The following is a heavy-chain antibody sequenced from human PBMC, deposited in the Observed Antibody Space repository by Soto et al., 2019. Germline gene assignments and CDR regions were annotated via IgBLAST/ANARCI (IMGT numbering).Heavy chain of an antibody. D-gene: IGHD5-12*01. J-gene: IGHJ4*02. Sequence: QVHLVEFGGGVVQPGGSLRLSCAASGFTFSNYGMHWVRQAPGKGLEWLAVVSHDGSTEYYADSVKGRFTVSRDNSKKILYLQMNSLRGEDTAVYYCAKPGLAATIMSHLDYSGQGNLVTVSS. CDR3: AKPGLAATIMSHLDY. CDR2: VSHDGSTE. V-gene: IGHV3-30*18. CDR1: GFTFSNYG.